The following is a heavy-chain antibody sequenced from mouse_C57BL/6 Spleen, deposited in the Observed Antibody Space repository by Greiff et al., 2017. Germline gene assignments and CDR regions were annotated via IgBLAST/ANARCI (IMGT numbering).Heavy chain of an antibody. Sequence: VQLQQSGAELVRPGASVKLSCKASGYTFTDYYINWVKQRPGQGLEWIARIYPGSGNTYYNEKFKGKATLTAEKSSSTAYMQLSSLTSEDSAVYFCARNYYGEFAYWGQGTLVTVSA. J-gene: IGHJ3*01. V-gene: IGHV1-76*01. CDR3: ARNYYGEFAY. D-gene: IGHD2-13*01. CDR2: IYPGSGNT. CDR1: GYTFTDYY.